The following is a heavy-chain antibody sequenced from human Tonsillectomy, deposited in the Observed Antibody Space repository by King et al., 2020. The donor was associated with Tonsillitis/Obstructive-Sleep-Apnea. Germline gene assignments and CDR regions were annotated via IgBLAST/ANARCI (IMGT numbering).Heavy chain of an antibody. CDR2: ISYDGSNK. CDR1: GFTFSSYG. CDR3: AKDESYYDFWSGYYPENWFDT. J-gene: IGHJ5*02. D-gene: IGHD3-3*01. V-gene: IGHV3-30*18. Sequence: VQLVESGGGVVQPGRSLRLSCAASGFTFSSYGMHWVRQAPGKGLEWVGVISYDGSNKYYAGSVKGRFTISRDNSKNPLDLQMNSLRAEETAVYYCAKDESYYDFWSGYYPENWFDTWGQGTLVTVSS.